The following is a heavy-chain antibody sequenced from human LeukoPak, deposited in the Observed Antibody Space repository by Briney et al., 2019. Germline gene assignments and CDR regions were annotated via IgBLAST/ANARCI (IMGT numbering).Heavy chain of an antibody. CDR3: ARDRVQYCGGECPASAFDI. J-gene: IGHJ3*02. CDR2: ISYDGSNK. D-gene: IGHD2-21*01. Sequence: GRSLRLSCAASGFTFSSYAMHWVRQAPGKGLEWVAVISYDGSNKYYADSVKGRFTISRDNSKNTLYLQMNSLRAEDTAVYYCARDRVQYCGGECPASAFDIWGQGTMVTVSS. CDR1: GFTFSSYA. V-gene: IGHV3-30-3*01.